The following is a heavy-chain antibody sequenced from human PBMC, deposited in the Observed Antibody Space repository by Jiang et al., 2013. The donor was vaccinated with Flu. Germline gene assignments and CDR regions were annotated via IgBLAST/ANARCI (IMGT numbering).Heavy chain of an antibody. CDR3: AKDFTSFYDSSGYYYFDN. CDR1: GFTFSDYA. CDR2: ISGRDDST. Sequence: QLLESGGGLVQPGGSLRLSCAASGFTFSDYAMSWVRQAPGKGLEWVSVISGRDDSTFYADSVKGRFTISRDNSKNTVYLRMSSLRADDTAVYYCAKDFTSFYDSSGYYYFDNWGQGTLVTVSS. V-gene: IGHV3-23*01. D-gene: IGHD3-22*01. J-gene: IGHJ4*02.